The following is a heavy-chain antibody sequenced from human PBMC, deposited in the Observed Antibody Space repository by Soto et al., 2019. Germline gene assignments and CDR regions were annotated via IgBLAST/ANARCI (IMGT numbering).Heavy chain of an antibody. CDR3: ARDAASTLTYHHAMDV. D-gene: IGHD2-2*01. J-gene: IGHJ6*02. CDR2: KLYRTKWYN. V-gene: IGHV6-1*02. CDR1: GDSVCISTAP. Sequence: QVQLQQSGPGLVKPSQTLSLTCVISGDSVCISTAPGRWIRQSPSRGLQWRGRKLYRTKWYNEYAVSAKSRITIDSNTSTNQTSLHLTAVTPADTAEYCCARDAASTLTYHHAMDVWGQGTTVTVS.